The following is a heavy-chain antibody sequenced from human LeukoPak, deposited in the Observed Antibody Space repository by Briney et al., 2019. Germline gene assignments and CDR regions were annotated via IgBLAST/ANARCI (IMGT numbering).Heavy chain of an antibody. CDR2: ITAYNSNT. V-gene: IGHV1-18*04. CDR3: ARLYSRNTLDY. Sequence: ASVKVSCKTSGFIFTSYDITWVRQAPGQGLEWMGWITAYNSNTKYAQKFQGRVTMTTDTSTSTAYMDLRSLRSDDTAVYYCARLYSRNTLDYWGQGTLVTVSS. J-gene: IGHJ4*02. D-gene: IGHD2-15*01. CDR1: GFIFTSYD.